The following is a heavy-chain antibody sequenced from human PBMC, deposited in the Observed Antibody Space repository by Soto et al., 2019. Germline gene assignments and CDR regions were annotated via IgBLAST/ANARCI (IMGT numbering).Heavy chain of an antibody. D-gene: IGHD2-15*01. CDR1: GYTFTSYD. V-gene: IGHV1-18*01. Sequence: ASVKVSCKASGYTFTSYDISWVRQAPGQGLEWMGWKSTYNGKTNYAQKLQGRVNMTTDTTTSTAYKELRRLRSDDTAVYYCARGFRVAATRWWFDPWGQGTLVTVSS. CDR3: ARGFRVAATRWWFDP. J-gene: IGHJ5*02. CDR2: KSTYNGKT.